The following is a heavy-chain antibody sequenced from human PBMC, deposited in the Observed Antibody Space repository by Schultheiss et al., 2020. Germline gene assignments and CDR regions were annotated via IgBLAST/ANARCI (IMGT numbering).Heavy chain of an antibody. CDR2: IYYSGST. J-gene: IGHJ6*03. Sequence: SETLSLTCTVSGGSISSYYWSRIRQPPGKGLEWIGYIYYSGSTNYNPSLKSRVTISVDTSKNQFSLKLSSVTAADTAVYYCARQDSYYYMDVWGKGTTVTVSS. V-gene: IGHV4-59*08. CDR1: GGSISSYY. CDR3: ARQDSYYYMDV.